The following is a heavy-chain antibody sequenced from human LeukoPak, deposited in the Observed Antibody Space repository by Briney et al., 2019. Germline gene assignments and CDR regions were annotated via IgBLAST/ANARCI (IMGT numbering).Heavy chain of an antibody. J-gene: IGHJ4*02. V-gene: IGHV3-11*06. Sequence: GGSLRLSCAASGVIFSNFYMSWIRQAPGKGLEWISYISSSSTYTNSAASVRGRFTISRDDAKNSLYLQMNSLRVEDPAVYYCARDSDSSGYYDYWGQGTLVTVSS. CDR1: GVIFSNFY. CDR2: ISSSSTYT. CDR3: ARDSDSSGYYDY. D-gene: IGHD3-22*01.